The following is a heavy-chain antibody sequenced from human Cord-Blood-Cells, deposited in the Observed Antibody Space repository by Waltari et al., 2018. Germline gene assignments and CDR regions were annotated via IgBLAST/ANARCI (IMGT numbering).Heavy chain of an antibody. V-gene: IGHV1-2*05. CDR1: GYTFTGYY. Sequence: QVQLVQSGAEVKKPGASVKVSCKASGYTFTGYYMHWVRQAPGQGLEWMGRINPNSGGTNYAQKFQGRVTMTRDTSISTAYMELSRLRSDDTVVYYCARVRRYCSSTSCSDAFDTWGQGTMVTVSS. CDR2: INPNSGGT. D-gene: IGHD2-2*01. J-gene: IGHJ3*02. CDR3: ARVRRYCSSTSCSDAFDT.